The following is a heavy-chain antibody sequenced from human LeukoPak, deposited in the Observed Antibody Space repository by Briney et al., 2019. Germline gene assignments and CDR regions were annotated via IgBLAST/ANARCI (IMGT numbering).Heavy chain of an antibody. CDR2: IKEDGSIQ. Sequence: PGGSLRLSCAASEFTFSDYWMSWVRQAPGKGLEWLANIKEDGSIQYYLDSVRGRFTISRDNAKTSVYLQLNSLRADDTAVYYCARDVWTGVAVSDYWGQGTLVTVSS. V-gene: IGHV3-7*01. CDR1: EFTFSDYW. J-gene: IGHJ4*02. D-gene: IGHD6-19*01. CDR3: ARDVWTGVAVSDY.